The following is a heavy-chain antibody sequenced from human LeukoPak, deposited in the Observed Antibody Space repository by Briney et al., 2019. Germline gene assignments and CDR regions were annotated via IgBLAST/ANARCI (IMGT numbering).Heavy chain of an antibody. D-gene: IGHD6-19*01. Sequence: GGSLRLFCAASGFTFIDYDMHWVRQVIGKGLDWVSAIGIRGDTHDSGSVNGRFTISRENAESSLYLQMNSLRAEDTAVYYCARGGIQVSGIDEFDYWGQGTLVTVSS. CDR2: IGIRGDT. CDR3: ARGGIQVSGIDEFDY. V-gene: IGHV3-13*01. J-gene: IGHJ4*02. CDR1: GFTFIDYD.